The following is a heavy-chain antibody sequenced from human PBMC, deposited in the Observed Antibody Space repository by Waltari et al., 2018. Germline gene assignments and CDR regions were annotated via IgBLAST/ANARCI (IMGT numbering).Heavy chain of an antibody. Sequence: QVQLQESGPGLVKPSETLSLTCAVSGYSISSGYYWGWIRQPPGKGLEWIGSIYHSGSTYDNPSLKSRVTISVDTSKNQFSLKLSSVTAADTAVYYCARDGGGSYFDYWGQGTLVTVSS. D-gene: IGHD1-26*01. CDR1: GYSISSGYY. J-gene: IGHJ4*02. CDR3: ARDGGGSYFDY. CDR2: IYHSGST. V-gene: IGHV4-38-2*02.